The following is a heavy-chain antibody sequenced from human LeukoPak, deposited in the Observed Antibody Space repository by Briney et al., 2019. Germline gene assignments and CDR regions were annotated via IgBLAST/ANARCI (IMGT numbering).Heavy chain of an antibody. Sequence: SETPSLTCAVYGGSFSGYYWSWIRQPPGKGLEWIGYIYYSGSTNYNPSLKSRVTISVDTSKNQFSLKLSSVTAADTAVYYCASSLKLSEAYYFDYWGQGTLVTVSS. CDR2: IYYSGST. J-gene: IGHJ4*02. CDR1: GGSFSGYY. V-gene: IGHV4-59*08. CDR3: ASSLKLSEAYYFDY. D-gene: IGHD1-7*01.